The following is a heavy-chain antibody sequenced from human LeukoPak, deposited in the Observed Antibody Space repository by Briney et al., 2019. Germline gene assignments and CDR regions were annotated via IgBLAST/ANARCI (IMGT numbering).Heavy chain of an antibody. D-gene: IGHD4-17*01. CDR1: GFTFDDYA. V-gene: IGHV3-9*01. CDR3: AKDRDDYGDCRAFDY. Sequence: GGSLTLSCAASGFTFDDYAMHWVRQAPGKGLEWVSGISWNSGSIGYADSVKGRFTISRDNAKNSLYLQMNSLRAEDTALYYCAKDRDDYGDCRAFDYWGQGTLVTVSS. J-gene: IGHJ4*02. CDR2: ISWNSGSI.